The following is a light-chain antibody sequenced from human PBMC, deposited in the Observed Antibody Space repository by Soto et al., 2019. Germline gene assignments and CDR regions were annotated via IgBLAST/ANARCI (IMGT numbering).Light chain of an antibody. Sequence: QSVLTQPPSASGSPGQSVTISCTGTKSDIGVYDFVSWYQHHPGKAPRLIIYEVVQRPSGVPDRFSGSKSGNTASLTVSGLQAADEADYFCKSYAGSNTYVFGSGTQLTSS. V-gene: IGLV2-8*01. CDR2: EVV. CDR3: KSYAGSNTYV. J-gene: IGLJ7*01. CDR1: KSDIGVYDF.